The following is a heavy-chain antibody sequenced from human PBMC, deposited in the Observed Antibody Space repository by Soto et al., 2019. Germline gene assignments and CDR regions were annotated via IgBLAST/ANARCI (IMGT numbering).Heavy chain of an antibody. CDR3: AKGTGSASCEGFYY. CDR1: GFTFSSYA. J-gene: IGHJ4*02. D-gene: IGHD2-2*01. Sequence: GGSLRLSCAASGFTFSSYAMSWVRRAPGKGLEWVSAISGSAGSTYLADSVKGRFTISRDNSKNTLYLQMNSLRAEDTAVYYCAKGTGSASCEGFYYWGQGTLVTVSS. CDR2: ISGSAGST. V-gene: IGHV3-23*01.